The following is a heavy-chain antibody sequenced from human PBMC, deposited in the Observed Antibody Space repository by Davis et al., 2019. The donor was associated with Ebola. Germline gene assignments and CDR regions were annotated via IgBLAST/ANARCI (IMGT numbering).Heavy chain of an antibody. V-gene: IGHV1-18*01. J-gene: IGHJ6*02. CDR1: GYTFTSYG. CDR2: ISAYNGNT. CDR3: ARDRLISVVTNYYYYGMDV. Sequence: ASVKVSCKASGYTFTSYGISWVRQAPGQGLEWMGWISAYNGNTNYAQKLQGRVTMTTDTSTSTAYMELRRLRSDDTAVYYCARDRLISVVTNYYYYGMDVWGQGTTVTVSS. D-gene: IGHD2-21*02.